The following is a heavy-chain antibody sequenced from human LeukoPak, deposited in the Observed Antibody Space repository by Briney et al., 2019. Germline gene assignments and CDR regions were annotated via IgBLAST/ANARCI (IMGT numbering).Heavy chain of an antibody. CDR2: FDPEDAER. D-gene: IGHD3-9*01. V-gene: IGHV1-24*01. Sequence: ASVKVSFKVSGYTLTELSIHWMRQAPGKGLEWMGGFDPEDAERIYAQRLQGRVTITEDPSTDTAYMELSSLRSEDTAVYYCATDKRQYNILTAYFKAEYFQYWGQGTLVTVSA. CDR3: ATDKRQYNILTAYFKAEYFQY. J-gene: IGHJ1*01. CDR1: GYTLTELS.